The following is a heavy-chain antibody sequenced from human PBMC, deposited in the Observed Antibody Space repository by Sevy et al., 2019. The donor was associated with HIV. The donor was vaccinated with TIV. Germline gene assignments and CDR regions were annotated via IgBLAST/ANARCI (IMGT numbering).Heavy chain of an antibody. CDR1: GFTFSTYA. CDR3: AKDGGYGQGYYYYMDV. J-gene: IGHJ6*03. Sequence: GGSLRLSCKTSGFTFSTYAMHWVRQAPGKGLEWVASISRTPATTYYADSVRDRFTISRDNAKNSLYLEMNSLRAEDTAVYYCAKDGGYGQGYYYYMDVWGKGTTVTVSS. CDR2: ISRTPATT. D-gene: IGHD5-12*01. V-gene: IGHV3-48*01.